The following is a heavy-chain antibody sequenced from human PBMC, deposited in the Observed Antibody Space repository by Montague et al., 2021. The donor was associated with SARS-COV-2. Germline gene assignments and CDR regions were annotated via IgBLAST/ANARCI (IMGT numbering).Heavy chain of an antibody. V-gene: IGHV4-4*02. D-gene: IGHD4-11*01. CDR3: AGKVLTVPADY. J-gene: IGHJ4*02. CDR2: ISYGGIA. Sequence: SDTLSLTCAVSGVSITSTNWWSLVRQPPGKGLEWIGEISYGGIATYNPLLKSRATISMDRSRNLFSLKLSSVTAADTAIYYCAGKVLTVPADYWGQGTLVTVS. CDR1: GVSITSTNW.